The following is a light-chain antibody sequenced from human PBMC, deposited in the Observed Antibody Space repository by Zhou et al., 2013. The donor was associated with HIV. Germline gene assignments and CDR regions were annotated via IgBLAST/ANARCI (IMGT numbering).Light chain of an antibody. CDR2: DAS. J-gene: IGKJ1*01. CDR3: QQYDNLPPT. Sequence: DIQMTQSPSSLSASVGDRVTITCQASQDISNYLNWYQQKPGKAPKLLIYDASNLKTGVPSRFSGSGSGTDFTFTISSLQPEDIATYSCQQYDNLPPTFGQGTEGGIQT. CDR1: QDISNY. V-gene: IGKV1-33*01.